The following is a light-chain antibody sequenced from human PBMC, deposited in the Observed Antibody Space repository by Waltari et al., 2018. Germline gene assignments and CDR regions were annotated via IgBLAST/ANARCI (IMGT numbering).Light chain of an antibody. Sequence: EIVMTQSPATLSVCLGERATLSCRASHSITSNLAWYQQKPGQAPRLLVYGASTRATGIPARFSGSGSGTEFTLTISSLQSEDFAVYYCQQYNNWPLYTFGQGTKLEIK. V-gene: IGKV3-15*01. CDR1: HSITSN. CDR2: GAS. CDR3: QQYNNWPLYT. J-gene: IGKJ2*01.